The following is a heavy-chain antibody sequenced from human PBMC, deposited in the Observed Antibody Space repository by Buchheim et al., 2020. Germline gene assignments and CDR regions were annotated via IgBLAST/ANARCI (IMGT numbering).Heavy chain of an antibody. Sequence: EVQLLESGGGLVQPGGSLRLSCAASGFTFSSYAMNWVRQAPGKGLEWVSGISGSGDNTYYADSVKGRFTISRDNSRTTLYVQMNSLRAEDTAIYYCAKGSSYYYYGVHVWGQGTT. V-gene: IGHV3-23*01. CDR1: GFTFSSYA. CDR2: ISGSGDNT. J-gene: IGHJ6*02. D-gene: IGHD6-6*01. CDR3: AKGSSYYYYGVHV.